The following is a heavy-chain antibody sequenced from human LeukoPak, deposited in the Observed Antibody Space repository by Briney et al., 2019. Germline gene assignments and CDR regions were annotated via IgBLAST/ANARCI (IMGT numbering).Heavy chain of an antibody. CDR3: ARGAVGAHGAFDI. Sequence: GGSLRLSCAASGFTFSSYWMSWVRQAPGKGLEWVANIKQDGSEKYYVDSVKGRFTISRDNAKNSLYLQMNSLRAEDTAVYYCARGAVGAHGAFDIWGQGTMVTVSS. CDR1: GFTFSSYW. CDR2: IKQDGSEK. J-gene: IGHJ3*02. D-gene: IGHD1-26*01. V-gene: IGHV3-7*01.